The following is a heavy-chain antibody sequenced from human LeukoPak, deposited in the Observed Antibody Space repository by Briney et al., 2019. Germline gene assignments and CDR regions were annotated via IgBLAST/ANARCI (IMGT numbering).Heavy chain of an antibody. CDR1: GGSISSSSYY. CDR3: ARQAGQLAARPGD. Sequence: SETLSLTCTVSGGSISSSSYYWGWIRQPPGKGLEWIGSIYYSGSTYYNPSLKSRVTISVDTSKNQFSLKLSSVTATDTAVYYCARQAGQLAARPGDWGQGTLVTVSS. D-gene: IGHD6-6*01. CDR2: IYYSGST. J-gene: IGHJ4*02. V-gene: IGHV4-39*01.